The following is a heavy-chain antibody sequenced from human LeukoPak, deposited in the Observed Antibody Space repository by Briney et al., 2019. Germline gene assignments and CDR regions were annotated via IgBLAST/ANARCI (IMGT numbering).Heavy chain of an antibody. Sequence: QSGGSLRLSCAASGFTFSGFAMSWVRRTPGKGPEWVANIKQDGSQRYYVDSVRGRFTISRDNAKNSLFLQMNGLRAEDTAVYYCARRGGSSSRRSPIDYWGQGTLVTVSS. CDR3: ARRGGSSSRRSPIDY. D-gene: IGHD6-6*01. V-gene: IGHV3-7*01. CDR2: IKQDGSQR. CDR1: GFTFSGFA. J-gene: IGHJ4*02.